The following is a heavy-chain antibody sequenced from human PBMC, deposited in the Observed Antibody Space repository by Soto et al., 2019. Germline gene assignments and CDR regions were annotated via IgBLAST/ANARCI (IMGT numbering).Heavy chain of an antibody. J-gene: IGHJ6*02. D-gene: IGHD3-3*01. Sequence: PSETLSLTCAVYGGSFSGYYWSWIRQPPGKGLEWIGEINYSGSTNYNPSLKSRVTISVDTSKNQFSLKLSSVTAADTAVYYCARNGSYYDFWSGYYFGGGMDVWGQGTTVTVSS. CDR1: GGSFSGYY. CDR2: INYSGST. V-gene: IGHV4-34*01. CDR3: ARNGSYYDFWSGYYFGGGMDV.